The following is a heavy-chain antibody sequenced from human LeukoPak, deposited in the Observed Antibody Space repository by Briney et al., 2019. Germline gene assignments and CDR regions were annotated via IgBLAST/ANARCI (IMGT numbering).Heavy chain of an antibody. CDR3: ARDYNWNPPDY. V-gene: IGHV3-74*01. CDR1: GFTFSSHW. CDR2: IDSDGRIT. Sequence: PGGSLRLSCAASGFTFSSHWMHWVRQAPGKGLVWASRIDSDGRITTYADSVKGRFTISRDNAKNTLYLQMNSLRDEDTAVYYCARDYNWNPPDYWGQGTLVTVSS. D-gene: IGHD1-1*01. J-gene: IGHJ4*02.